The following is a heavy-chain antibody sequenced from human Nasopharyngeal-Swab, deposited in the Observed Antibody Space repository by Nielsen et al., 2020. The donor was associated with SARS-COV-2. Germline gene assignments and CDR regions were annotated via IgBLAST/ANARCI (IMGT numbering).Heavy chain of an antibody. D-gene: IGHD2-2*01. V-gene: IGHV4-59*01. CDR1: GGSISSYY. CDR3: ARTGREYCSSTSCYSYYYYYMDV. Sequence: LSCTVSGGSISSYYWSWIRQPPGKGLEWIGYIYYSGSTNYNPSLKSRVTISVDTSKNQFSLKLSSVTAADTAVYYCARTGREYCSSTSCYSYYYYYMDVWGKGTTVTVSS. J-gene: IGHJ6*03. CDR2: IYYSGST.